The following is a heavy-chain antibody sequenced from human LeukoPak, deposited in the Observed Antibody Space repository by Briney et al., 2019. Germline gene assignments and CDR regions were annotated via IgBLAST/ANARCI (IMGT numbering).Heavy chain of an antibody. CDR3: ARGRALFD. Sequence: PSETLSLTCAVYGGSFSSYYWGWIRQPPGKGLEWIGSIYYSGSTYYNPSLKSRVTISVDTSKNQFSLKLSSVTAADTAMYYCARGRALFDWGQGTLVTVSS. V-gene: IGHV4-34*01. D-gene: IGHD2-21*01. CDR1: GGSFSSYY. J-gene: IGHJ4*02. CDR2: IYYSGST.